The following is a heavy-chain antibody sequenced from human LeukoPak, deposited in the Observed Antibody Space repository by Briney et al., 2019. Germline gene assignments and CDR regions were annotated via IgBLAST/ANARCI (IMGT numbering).Heavy chain of an antibody. Sequence: SETLSLTCTVSGGSIRGDTYYWSWVRQPAGKGLEWIGRIYASGRTDPNPSLKSRVTISADTSKNQFFLKLNSVTAADTAVYYCAKAPSRPFYYMDVWGQGTTVTVSS. D-gene: IGHD6-13*01. CDR1: GGSIRGDTYY. CDR2: IYASGRT. V-gene: IGHV4-61*02. CDR3: AKAPSRPFYYMDV. J-gene: IGHJ6*03.